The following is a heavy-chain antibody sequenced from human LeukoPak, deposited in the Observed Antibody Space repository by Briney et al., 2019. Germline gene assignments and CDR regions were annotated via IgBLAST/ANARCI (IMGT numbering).Heavy chain of an antibody. D-gene: IGHD3-10*01. CDR2: ISGSGGST. CDR1: GFLFGSHA. CDR3: ARDPGGYFDY. V-gene: IGHV3-23*01. J-gene: IGHJ4*02. Sequence: GGSLRLSCAASGFLFGSHAMNWVRQAPGKGLEWVSGISGSGGSTYYADSVKGRFTISRGNSKNTLFLQMNSLGPEDTAVYFCARDPGGYFDYWGQGTLVTVSS.